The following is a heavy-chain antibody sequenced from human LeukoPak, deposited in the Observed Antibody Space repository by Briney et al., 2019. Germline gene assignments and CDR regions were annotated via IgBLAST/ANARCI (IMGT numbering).Heavy chain of an antibody. J-gene: IGHJ4*02. V-gene: IGHV3-30*19. D-gene: IGHD2-2*01. CDR3: ARGSLDIVVVPAAPWD. CDR1: GFTFSSYG. Sequence: GGSLRLSCAASGFTFSSYGMHWVRQAPGKGLEWVAVISYDGSNKYYADSVKGRFTISRDNSKNTLYLQMNSLRAEDTAVYYCARGSLDIVVVPAAPWDWGQGTLVTVSS. CDR2: ISYDGSNK.